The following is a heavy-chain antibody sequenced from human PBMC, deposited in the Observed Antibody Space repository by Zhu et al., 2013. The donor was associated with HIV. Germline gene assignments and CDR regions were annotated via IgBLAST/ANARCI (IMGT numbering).Heavy chain of an antibody. CDR3: ARDFVFSTIFGVVNNWFDP. CDR2: IIPIFGTA. J-gene: IGHJ5*02. D-gene: IGHD3-3*01. V-gene: IGHV1-69*01. CDR1: GGTFSSYA. Sequence: QVQLVQSGAEVKKPGSSVKVSCKASGGTFSSYAISWVRQAPGQGLEWMGGIIPIFGTANYAQKFQGRVTITADESTSTAYMELSSLRSEDTAVYYCARDFVFSTIFGVVNNWFDPWGQGNPGHRLL.